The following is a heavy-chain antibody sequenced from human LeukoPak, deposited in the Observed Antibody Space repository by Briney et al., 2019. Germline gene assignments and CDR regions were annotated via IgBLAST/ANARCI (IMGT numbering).Heavy chain of an antibody. CDR3: ARGLAVAGTHVFDY. V-gene: IGHV4-59*01. Sequence: SETLSLTCNVSGGSISSYYWSWMRQPPGEGLEWIGYIYYTGSTNYNPSLKSRVTMSVDTSKNQFSLKVGSVTAADTAVYYCARGLAVAGTHVFDYWGQGTLVTVSS. CDR2: IYYTGST. D-gene: IGHD6-19*01. CDR1: GGSISSYY. J-gene: IGHJ4*02.